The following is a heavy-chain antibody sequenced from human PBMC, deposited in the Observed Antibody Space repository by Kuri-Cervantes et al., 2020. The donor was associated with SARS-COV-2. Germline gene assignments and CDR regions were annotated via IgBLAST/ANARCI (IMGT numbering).Heavy chain of an antibody. V-gene: IGHV3-74*01. CDR2: INSDGSST. CDR1: GFTFSSYW. D-gene: IGHD6-19*01. Sequence: GESLKISCAASGFTFSSYWMHWVRQAPGKGLVWVSRINSDGSSTSYADSVKGRFTISRDNAKNTLYLQMNSLRAEDTAVYYCARVKQWLERTAFDIWGQGTMVTASS. J-gene: IGHJ3*02. CDR3: ARVKQWLERTAFDI.